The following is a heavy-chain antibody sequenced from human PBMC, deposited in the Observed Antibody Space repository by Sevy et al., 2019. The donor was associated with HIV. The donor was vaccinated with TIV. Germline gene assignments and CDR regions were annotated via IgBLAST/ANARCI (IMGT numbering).Heavy chain of an antibody. Sequence: GESLKISCAASVFTLSSYGMHWVRQAPGKGLEWVAVIRYDGSNKYYVDSVKGRFTISRDNSKNTLYLQMNSLRAEDTAVYYCARDRLGITISSEWGGGMDVWGQGTTVTVSS. CDR3: ARDRLGITISSEWGGGMDV. CDR2: IRYDGSNK. CDR1: VFTLSSYG. V-gene: IGHV3-33*01. J-gene: IGHJ6*02. D-gene: IGHD3-3*01.